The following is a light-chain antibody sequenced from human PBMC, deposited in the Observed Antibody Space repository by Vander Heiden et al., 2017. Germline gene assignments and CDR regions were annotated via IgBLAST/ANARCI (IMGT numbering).Light chain of an antibody. J-gene: IGLJ3*02. CDR1: SSDVGGYKD. CDR3: SSYVGTNTLV. CDR2: EVT. Sequence: QSALTQPPSATGSPGQSGTISCTGTSSDVGGYKDVSWYQQHPGKAPRLMIYEVTKRPSGVPDRFSGSKSGNTASLTVSGLQPEDEADYYCSSYVGTNTLVFGGGTKLTVL. V-gene: IGLV2-8*01.